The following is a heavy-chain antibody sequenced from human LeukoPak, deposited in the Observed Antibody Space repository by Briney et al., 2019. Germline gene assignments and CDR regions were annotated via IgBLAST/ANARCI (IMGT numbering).Heavy chain of an antibody. CDR1: GGSISSYY. D-gene: IGHD3-16*01. CDR3: ARGLYDYLWGRGAFDI. V-gene: IGHV4-59*01. CDR2: IYYSGST. J-gene: IGHJ3*02. Sequence: SETLSLTCTVSGGSISSYYWSWIRQPPGKGLEWIGYIYYSGSTNYNPSLKSRVTISVDTSKNQFSLKLSSVTAADTAVYYCARGLYDYLWGRGAFDIWGQGTMVTVSS.